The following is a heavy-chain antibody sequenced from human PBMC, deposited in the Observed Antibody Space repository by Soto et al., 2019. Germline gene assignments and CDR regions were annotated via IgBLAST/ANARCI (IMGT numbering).Heavy chain of an antibody. CDR2: ISWNSGSI. J-gene: IGHJ4*02. Sequence: EVQLVVSGGGLVQPGRSLRLSCTASGFTFDDYAMHWVRQAPGKGLEWVSGISWNSGSIGYADSVKGRFTISRDNAKNSLYLQMNSLRAEDTALYYCAKAAGDYWGQGTLVTVSS. CDR1: GFTFDDYA. V-gene: IGHV3-9*01. CDR3: AKAAGDY.